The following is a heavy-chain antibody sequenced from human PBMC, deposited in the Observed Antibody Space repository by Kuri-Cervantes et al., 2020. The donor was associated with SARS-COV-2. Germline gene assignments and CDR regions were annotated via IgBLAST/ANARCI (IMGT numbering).Heavy chain of an antibody. CDR2: IIPILGIA. CDR3: ARDIVVVVAATYYYYYGMDV. CDR1: GYTFKNYF. J-gene: IGHJ6*02. D-gene: IGHD2-15*01. Sequence: SVKVSCKASGYTFKNYFIHWVRQAPGQGLEWMGGIIPILGIANYAQKFQGRVTITADKSTSTAYMELSSLRSEDTAVYYCARDIVVVVAATYYYYYGMDVWGQGTTVTVSS. V-gene: IGHV1-69*10.